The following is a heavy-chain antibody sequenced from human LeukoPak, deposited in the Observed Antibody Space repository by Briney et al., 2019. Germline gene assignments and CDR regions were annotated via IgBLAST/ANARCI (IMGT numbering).Heavy chain of an antibody. Sequence: GGSLRLSCAASGFTVSNNYMSWVRQAPGKGLEWVSVIYSGGWTYYADSVMGRFTISRDNPKNTLYLQVNSLRAEDTAVYYCARDLEAYCSSTSCPPPHHDAFDIWGQGTMVTVSS. D-gene: IGHD2-2*01. CDR1: GFTVSNNY. V-gene: IGHV3-53*01. CDR2: IYSGGWT. CDR3: ARDLEAYCSSTSCPPPHHDAFDI. J-gene: IGHJ3*02.